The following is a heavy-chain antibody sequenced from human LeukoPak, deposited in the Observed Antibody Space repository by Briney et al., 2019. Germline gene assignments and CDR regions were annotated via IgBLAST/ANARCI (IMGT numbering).Heavy chain of an antibody. CDR2: VIPIFGTA. D-gene: IGHD6-19*01. CDR3: ARRIAVAGPDAFDI. V-gene: IGHV1-69*05. J-gene: IGHJ3*02. Sequence: GVIPIFGTANYAQKFQGRVTITTDESTSTAYMELSSLRSEDTAVYYCARRIAVAGPDAFDIWGQGTMVTVSS.